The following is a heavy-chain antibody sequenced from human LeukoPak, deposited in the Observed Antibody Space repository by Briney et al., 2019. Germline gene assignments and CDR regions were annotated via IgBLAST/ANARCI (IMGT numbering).Heavy chain of an antibody. J-gene: IGHJ6*03. Sequence: GASVKVSCKASGGTFSSYAISWVRQAPGQGLEWMGGIIPIFGTANYAQKFQGRVTITADKSASTAYMELSSLRSEDTAVYYCARTIAVAVMRSEYYYYYMDVWGKGTTVTVSS. D-gene: IGHD6-19*01. V-gene: IGHV1-69*06. CDR2: IIPIFGTA. CDR1: GGTFSSYA. CDR3: ARTIAVAVMRSEYYYYYMDV.